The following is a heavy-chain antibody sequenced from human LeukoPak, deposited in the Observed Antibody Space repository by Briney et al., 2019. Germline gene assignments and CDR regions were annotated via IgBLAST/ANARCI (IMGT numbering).Heavy chain of an antibody. CDR1: GFTFSSYA. Sequence: TGGSLRLSCAASGFTFSSYAMHWVRQAPGKGLEYVSAISSSGGSTYYANSVQGRFTISRDNSKNTLYLQMGSLRAEDMAVYYCARDSIAVAGTIDYWGQGTLVTVSS. J-gene: IGHJ4*02. D-gene: IGHD6-19*01. V-gene: IGHV3-64*01. CDR2: ISSSGGST. CDR3: ARDSIAVAGTIDY.